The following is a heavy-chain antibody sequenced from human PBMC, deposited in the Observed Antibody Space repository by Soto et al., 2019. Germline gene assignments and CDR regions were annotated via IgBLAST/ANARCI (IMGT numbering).Heavy chain of an antibody. CDR1: GYTFTSYD. V-gene: IGHV1-8*01. CDR2: MNPNSGNT. CDR3: ARVSIHLGELSLFI. D-gene: IGHD3-16*02. J-gene: IGHJ4*02. Sequence: ASVKVSCKASGYTFTSYDINWVRQATGQGLEWMGWMNPNSGNTGYAQKFQGRVTMTRNTSISTAYMELSSLRSEDTAVYYCARVSIHLGELSLFIWGQGTLVTVSS.